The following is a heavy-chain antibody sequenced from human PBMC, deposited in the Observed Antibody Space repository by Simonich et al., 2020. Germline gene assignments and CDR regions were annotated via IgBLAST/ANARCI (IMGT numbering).Heavy chain of an antibody. J-gene: IGHJ3*02. V-gene: IGHV5-51*01. CDR2: SYPADPST. CDR1: GYVFTSYW. D-gene: IGHD1-1*01. Sequence: EVQLVQSGAEVKKPGESLKISCKGSGYVFTSYWIGWVRQMPGKGLEWIGISYPADPSTRYTPSCQGQVTISADKSISTAYLQWSSLKASDTAMYYCARQLNDFDIWGQGTMVTVSS. CDR3: ARQLNDFDI.